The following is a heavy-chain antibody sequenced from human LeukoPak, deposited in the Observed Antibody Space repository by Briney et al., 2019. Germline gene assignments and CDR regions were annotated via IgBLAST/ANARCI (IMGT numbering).Heavy chain of an antibody. J-gene: IGHJ2*01. Sequence: GSSVKVSCKASGGTFSSYAISWVRQAPGQGLEWMGGIIPIFGTANYAQKFQGRVTITADESTSTAYMELSSLRSEDTAVYYCARGGYSGYVRYFDLWGRGTLVTVSS. CDR2: IIPIFGTA. CDR3: ARGGYSGYVRYFDL. CDR1: GGTFSSYA. D-gene: IGHD5-12*01. V-gene: IGHV1-69*01.